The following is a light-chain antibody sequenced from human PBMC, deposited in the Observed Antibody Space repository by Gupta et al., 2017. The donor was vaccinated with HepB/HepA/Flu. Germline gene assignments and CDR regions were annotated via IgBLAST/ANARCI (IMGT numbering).Light chain of an antibody. V-gene: IGKV1-39*01. Sequence: IQKTQSPSSLSASIGDRVTITCRASQGISSYLNWYQQKPGKAPKLLIYAASSLQSGVPSRFSGSGSGTDFTLTISSLQPEDFATYYCQQSYSSPPTFGQGTKVEIK. CDR3: QQSYSSPPT. CDR2: AAS. J-gene: IGKJ1*01. CDR1: QGISSY.